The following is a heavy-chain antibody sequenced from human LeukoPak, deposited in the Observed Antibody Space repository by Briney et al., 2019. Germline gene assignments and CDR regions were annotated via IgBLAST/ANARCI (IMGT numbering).Heavy chain of an antibody. J-gene: IGHJ4*02. CDR2: ITASSTAI. CDR3: ARTYYDILTGYNPYFDY. D-gene: IGHD3-9*01. Sequence: GGSLRLSCAASGFTFSSYAMSWVRQAPGKGLEWVSSITASSTAIYSADSVKGRFTISRDNAKNFLYLQMNSLRAEDTAVYYCARTYYDILTGYNPYFDYWGQGILVTVSS. V-gene: IGHV3-21*01. CDR1: GFTFSSYA.